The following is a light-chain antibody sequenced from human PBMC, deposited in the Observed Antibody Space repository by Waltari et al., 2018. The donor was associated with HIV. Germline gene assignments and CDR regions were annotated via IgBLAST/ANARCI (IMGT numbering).Light chain of an antibody. CDR3: HYYGSSWT. CDR1: QSLTNNY. Sequence: EVVMTQSPATLSVSPGERATLSCRASQSLTNNYLAWYRQKPGQAPRLLIQGASSRATGIPDRFSGSGSGTDFTLTISRLEPEDFVVYHRHYYGSSWTFGQGTKVEIK. CDR2: GAS. J-gene: IGKJ1*01. V-gene: IGKV3-20*01.